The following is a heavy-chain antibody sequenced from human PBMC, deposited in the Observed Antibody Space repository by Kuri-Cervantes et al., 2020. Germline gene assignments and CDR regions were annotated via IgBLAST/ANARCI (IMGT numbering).Heavy chain of an antibody. J-gene: IGHJ6*03. V-gene: IGHV4-34*01. Sequence: SETLSLTCAVYGGSFSGYYWSWIRQPPGKGLEWIGEINHSGSSIYNPSLKSRVTISIDTSKNQFALNLSSVTAADTAMYYCARHAGYCSRTSCVGYYYYMDVWGKGTTVTVSS. CDR3: ARHAGYCSRTSCVGYYYYMDV. CDR2: INHSGSS. D-gene: IGHD2-2*01. CDR1: GGSFSGYY.